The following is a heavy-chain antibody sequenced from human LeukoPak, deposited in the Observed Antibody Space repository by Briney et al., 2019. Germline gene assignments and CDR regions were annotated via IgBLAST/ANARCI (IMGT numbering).Heavy chain of an antibody. CDR2: LIPIFGTA. J-gene: IGHJ4*02. CDR3: ASKVDYGGKILDY. V-gene: IGHV1-69*05. CDR1: GGTFSSYA. Sequence: SVKVSCKASGGTFSSYAISWVRQAPGQGLEWMGGLIPIFGTANYAQKFQGRVTITTDTSTSTAYMELRSLRSDDTAVYYCASKVDYGGKILDYWGQGTLVTVSS. D-gene: IGHD4-23*01.